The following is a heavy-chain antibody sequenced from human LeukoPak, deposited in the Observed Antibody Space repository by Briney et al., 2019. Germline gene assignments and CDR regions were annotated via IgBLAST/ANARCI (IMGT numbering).Heavy chain of an antibody. CDR1: GFTFGSYS. Sequence: GGSLRLSCAASGFTFGSYSMNWVRQAPGKGLEWVSSISSSSSYIYYADSVKGRFTISRDNAKNSLYLQMNSLSAEDTAVYYCARDRGSSSWDYYYYMDVWGKGTTVTVSS. CDR2: ISSSSSYI. D-gene: IGHD6-6*01. J-gene: IGHJ6*03. CDR3: ARDRGSSSWDYYYYMDV. V-gene: IGHV3-21*01.